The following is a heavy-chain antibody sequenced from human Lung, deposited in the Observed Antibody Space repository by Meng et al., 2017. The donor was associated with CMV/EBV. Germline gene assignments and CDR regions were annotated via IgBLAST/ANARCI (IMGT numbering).Heavy chain of an antibody. CDR2: IYPGDSDT. Sequence: GESLKIPWKGSGYSFTGYWIGWVRQMPGKGLEWKGIIYPGDSDTRHSPSFQGQVTISADKSISTAYLQWSSLKASDTAMDYCARAGRGKAAADIHYYYGMDVWGQGTTVTVSS. CDR1: GYSFTGYW. J-gene: IGHJ6*02. CDR3: ARAGRGKAAADIHYYYGMDV. D-gene: IGHD6-13*01. V-gene: IGHV5-51*01.